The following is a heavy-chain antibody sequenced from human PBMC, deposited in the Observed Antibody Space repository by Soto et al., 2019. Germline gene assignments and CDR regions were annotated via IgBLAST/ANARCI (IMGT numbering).Heavy chain of an antibody. V-gene: IGHV3-30-3*01. J-gene: IGHJ2*01. CDR1: GFTFSSYA. Sequence: QVQLVESGGGVVQPGRSLRLSCAASGFTFSSYAMHWVRQAPGKGLEWVAVISYDGSNKYYADSGKARFTISRDNSKNTVYLQMNSLRAEDTAVYYCARDPAYCSSSSCSTGYFDLWGRGTLVTVSS. CDR3: ARDPAYCSSSSCSTGYFDL. D-gene: IGHD2-2*01. CDR2: ISYDGSNK.